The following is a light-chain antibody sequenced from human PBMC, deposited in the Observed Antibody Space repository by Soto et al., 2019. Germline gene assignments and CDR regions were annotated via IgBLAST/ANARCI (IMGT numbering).Light chain of an antibody. CDR2: GVS. J-gene: IGLJ2*01. CDR3: SSYKTSSTVVV. CDR1: SSDVGGYNY. V-gene: IGLV2-14*01. Sequence: QSVLTQPASVSGCPGQSITISCTGTSSDVGGYNYVSWYQQYPGKAPKLMIFGVSDRPSGVSNRFSGSKSGNTASLTISGLQAEDEADYYCSSYKTSSTVVVFGGGTKLTVL.